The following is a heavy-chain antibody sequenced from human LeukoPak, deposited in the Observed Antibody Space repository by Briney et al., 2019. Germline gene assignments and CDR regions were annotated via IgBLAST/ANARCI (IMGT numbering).Heavy chain of an antibody. Sequence: GGSLRLSCAASGFTFYDYAMHSVRHAPGKGLEWVSLISWDGGSTYYADSVRGRFTISRDNSKNSLYLQMNSLRAEDTALYYCAKSPDVIVGAPFDYWGQGTLVTVSS. CDR1: GFTFYDYA. V-gene: IGHV3-43D*03. CDR2: ISWDGGST. CDR3: AKSPDVIVGAPFDY. D-gene: IGHD1-26*01. J-gene: IGHJ4*02.